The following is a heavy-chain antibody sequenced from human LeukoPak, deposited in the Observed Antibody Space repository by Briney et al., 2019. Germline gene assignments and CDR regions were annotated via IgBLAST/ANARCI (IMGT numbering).Heavy chain of an antibody. V-gene: IGHV3-7*01. CDR1: GFAFSSYW. CDR2: IKEDGSEK. CDR3: ARVRVATTGRYDALNL. J-gene: IGHJ3*01. Sequence: GGSLRLSCAASGFAFSSYWMSWVRQAPGKGLEWVAHIKEDGSEKYYVDSVKGRFIISRDNAKNSLYLQMNSLRADDTAVYYCARVRVATTGRYDALNLWGQGTMVTMSS. D-gene: IGHD5-12*01.